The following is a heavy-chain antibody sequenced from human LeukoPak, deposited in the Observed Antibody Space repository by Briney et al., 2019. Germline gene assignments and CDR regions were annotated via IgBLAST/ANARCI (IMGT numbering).Heavy chain of an antibody. Sequence: GGSLRLSCAASGFTVNSNYMSWVRQAPGKGLEWVTVIYSGGSTYYADSVKGRFTISRDNSKNTLYLQMNSLRAEDTAVYYCARESFDWLSQSYYYGMDVWAQGTTVTVSS. CDR1: GFTVNSNY. CDR3: ARESFDWLSQSYYYGMDV. J-gene: IGHJ6*02. CDR2: IYSGGST. V-gene: IGHV3-53*01. D-gene: IGHD3-9*01.